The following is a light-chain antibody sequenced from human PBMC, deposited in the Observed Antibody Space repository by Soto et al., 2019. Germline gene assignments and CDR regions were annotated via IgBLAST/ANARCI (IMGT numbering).Light chain of an antibody. CDR3: QQYGSSPLFT. CDR1: HSVSSSY. J-gene: IGKJ3*01. CDR2: GAS. V-gene: IGKV3-20*01. Sequence: EMVLTQSPGTLSLSPGERATHSCRASHSVSSSYLAWYQQKPGQAPRLLIYGASGRATGIPDRFSGSGSGTDFTLTISRLEPEDFAVYYCQQYGSSPLFTFGPGTKVDIK.